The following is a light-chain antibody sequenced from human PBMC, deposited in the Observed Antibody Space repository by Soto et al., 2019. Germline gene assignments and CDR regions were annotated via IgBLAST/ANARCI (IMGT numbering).Light chain of an antibody. CDR1: QSVSYSSNNKNF. Sequence: DIVMTQSPDSLAVSLGERATINCKSSQSVSYSSNNKNFLAWYQQKPGQPPKLLIYWASTRASGVPDRSGGSGSGTDFTLTISSLQAEDVAVYYCQQYYSAPLTFGGGTKVEI. CDR2: WAS. V-gene: IGKV4-1*01. J-gene: IGKJ4*01. CDR3: QQYYSAPLT.